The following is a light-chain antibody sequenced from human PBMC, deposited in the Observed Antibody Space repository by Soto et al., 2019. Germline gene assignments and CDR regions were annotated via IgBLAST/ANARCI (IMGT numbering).Light chain of an antibody. CDR2: GPS. Sequence: EIVLTQSPGTLSLSPGERATLSCRASQSVPKNYLAWYQHKPGQAPRLLIYGPSSRATGIPDRFSGSGSGTDFTLIISRLEPEDFAVYYCHQYATSTQTFGQGTKVEIK. CDR3: HQYATSTQT. V-gene: IGKV3-20*01. J-gene: IGKJ1*01. CDR1: QSVPKNY.